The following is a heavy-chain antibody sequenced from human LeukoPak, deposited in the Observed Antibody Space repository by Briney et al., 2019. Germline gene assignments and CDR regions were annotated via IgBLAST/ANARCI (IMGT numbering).Heavy chain of an antibody. J-gene: IGHJ4*02. Sequence: GGSLRLSCAASGFTFSSYGMHWVRQAPGKGLEWVAFIRYDGSNKYYADSVKGRFTISRDNYKNTLYLQTYSLRAEDTAVYYCAKDGDQLIPYFGYWGQGTLVTVSS. CDR3: AKDGDQLIPYFGY. D-gene: IGHD2-2*01. V-gene: IGHV3-30*02. CDR2: IRYDGSNK. CDR1: GFTFSSYG.